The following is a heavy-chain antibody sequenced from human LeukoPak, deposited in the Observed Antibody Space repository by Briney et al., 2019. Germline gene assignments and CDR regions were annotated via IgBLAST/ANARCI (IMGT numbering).Heavy chain of an antibody. J-gene: IGHJ4*02. D-gene: IGHD5-24*01. CDR3: TTFGIVEVATIRSY. Sequence: GGSLRLSCAASGFTFSSYSMNWVRQAPGKGLEWVGRIKSKTDGGTTDYAAPVKGRFTISRDDSKNTLYLQMNSLKTEDTAVYYCTTFGIVEVATIRSYWGQGTLVTVSS. CDR2: IKSKTDGGTT. CDR1: GFTFSSYS. V-gene: IGHV3-15*01.